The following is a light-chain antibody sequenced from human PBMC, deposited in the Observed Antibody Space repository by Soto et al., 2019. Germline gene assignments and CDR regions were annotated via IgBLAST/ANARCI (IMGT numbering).Light chain of an antibody. Sequence: DIQMTQSPSTLSASVGDRVTITCRASQSISSWLAWYQQKPGKAPKLLIYDASSLESGVPSRFSGSGSGTEFTRTISSLQPDDFATYYCQQYNSYSQAFGQRTKVEIK. V-gene: IGKV1-5*01. J-gene: IGKJ1*01. CDR2: DAS. CDR1: QSISSW. CDR3: QQYNSYSQA.